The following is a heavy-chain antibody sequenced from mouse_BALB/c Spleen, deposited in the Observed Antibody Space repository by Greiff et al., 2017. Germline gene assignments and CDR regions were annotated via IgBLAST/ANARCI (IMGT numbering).Heavy chain of an antibody. D-gene: IGHD1-1*01. J-gene: IGHJ4*01. CDR1: GDSITSGY. CDR3: ARYGGLYYYAMDY. Sequence: EVQLQESGPSLVKPSQTLSLTCSVTGDSITSGYWNWIRKFPGNKLEYMGYISYSGSTYYNPSLKSRISITRDTSKNQYYLQLNSVTTEDTATYYCARYGGLYYYAMDYWGQGTSVTVSS. V-gene: IGHV3-8*02. CDR2: ISYSGST.